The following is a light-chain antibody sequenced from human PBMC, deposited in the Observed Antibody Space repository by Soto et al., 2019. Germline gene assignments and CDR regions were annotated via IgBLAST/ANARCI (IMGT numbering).Light chain of an antibody. J-gene: IGKJ4*01. CDR3: QQYNNGPPAT. V-gene: IGKV3-15*01. Sequence: IVLTQSPATVSVSPCEVATLSCSASQNVNRNLVWYQQRPGQAPRLLMYGASVRASGIPAGFRGSGSGTEFSLTISSLQAEDFAVYYCQQYNNGPPATFGGGTKVDIK. CDR2: GAS. CDR1: QNVNRN.